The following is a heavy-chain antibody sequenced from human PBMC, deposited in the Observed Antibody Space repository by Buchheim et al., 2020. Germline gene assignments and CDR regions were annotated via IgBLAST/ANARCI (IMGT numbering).Heavy chain of an antibody. CDR1: GFTFSSYG. CDR3: AKDRVGDGYNSYFDY. D-gene: IGHD5-24*01. V-gene: IGHV3-30*18. Sequence: QVQLVESGGGVVQPGRSLRLSCAASGFTFSSYGMHWVRQAPGKGLEWVAVISYDGGNKYYADSVKGRFTISRDNSKNTLYLQMNSLRAEDTAVYYCAKDRVGDGYNSYFDYWGQGTL. CDR2: ISYDGGNK. J-gene: IGHJ4*02.